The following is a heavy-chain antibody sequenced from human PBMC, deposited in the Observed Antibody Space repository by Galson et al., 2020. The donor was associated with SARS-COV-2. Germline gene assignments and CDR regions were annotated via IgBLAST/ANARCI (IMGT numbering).Heavy chain of an antibody. CDR2: ISYSGNT. Sequence: SQTLSLTCTVSAGSISSTTYYWGWLRQPPGKGLEWIGSISYSGNTHYNASLKSRISISVDTSKNHFSLRLTDVTATDTAVYFCARHAHCGGECYMRESWFGPWGQGTLVTVSS. D-gene: IGHD2-21*01. J-gene: IGHJ5*02. V-gene: IGHV4-39*01. CDR1: AGSISSTTYY. CDR3: ARHAHCGGECYMRESWFGP.